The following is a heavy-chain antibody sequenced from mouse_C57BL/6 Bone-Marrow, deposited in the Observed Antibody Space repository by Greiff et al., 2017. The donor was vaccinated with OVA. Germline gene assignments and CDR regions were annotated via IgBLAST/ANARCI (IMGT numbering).Heavy chain of an antibody. CDR1: GYTFTSYG. CDR3: ARWDPFAY. J-gene: IGHJ3*01. V-gene: IGHV1-81*01. D-gene: IGHD4-1*01. Sequence: VKLQESGAELARPGASVKLSCKASGYTFTSYGISWVKQRTGQGLEWIGEIYPRSGNTYYNEKFKGKATLTADKSSSTAYMELRSLTSEDSAVYFCARWDPFAYWGQGTLVTVSA. CDR2: IYPRSGNT.